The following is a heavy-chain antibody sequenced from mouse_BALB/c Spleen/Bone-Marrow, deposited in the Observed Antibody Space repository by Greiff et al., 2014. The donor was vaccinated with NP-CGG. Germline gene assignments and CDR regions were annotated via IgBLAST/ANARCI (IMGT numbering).Heavy chain of an antibody. CDR1: GFTFNSYA. J-gene: IGHJ4*01. CDR2: ISSGGSYT. Sequence: EVKLVESGGGLVKPGGSLKLSCAASGFTFNSYAMSWVRQSPEKRLEWVAEISSGGSYTYYPDTVTGRFTISRDNAKNTLYLEMSSLRSEDTAMYYCAREGLRRRAAMDYWGQGTSVTVSS. CDR3: AREGLRRRAAMDY. V-gene: IGHV5-9-4*01. D-gene: IGHD2-4*01.